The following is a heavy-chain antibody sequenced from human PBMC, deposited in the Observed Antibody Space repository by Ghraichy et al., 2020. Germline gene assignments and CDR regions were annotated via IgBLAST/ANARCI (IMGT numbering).Heavy chain of an antibody. CDR2: ISAYNGNT. D-gene: IGHD2-15*01. CDR1: GYTFTSYG. V-gene: IGHV1-18*01. Sequence: ASVKVSCKASGYTFTSYGISWVRQAPGQGLEWMGWISAYNGNTNYAQKLQGRVTMTKDTSTSTAYMELRSLRSDDTAVYYCARANIVVVVTATPYYYYMDVWGKGTTVTVSS. J-gene: IGHJ6*03. CDR3: ARANIVVVVTATPYYYYMDV.